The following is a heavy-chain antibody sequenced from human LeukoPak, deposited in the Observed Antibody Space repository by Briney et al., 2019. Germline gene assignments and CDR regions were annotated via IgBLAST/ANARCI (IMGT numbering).Heavy chain of an antibody. CDR2: VYPGDSDT. V-gene: IGHV5-51*01. Sequence: GESLKISCKGSGYSFTSYWIGWVRKMPGEGLECMGIVYPGDSDTRYSPSFQGQVTLSVDRSISTPYLQWSSLKASDTAMYYCAKFRSLTSYFDYWGQGTLVTVSS. J-gene: IGHJ4*02. D-gene: IGHD3-9*01. CDR1: GYSFTSYW. CDR3: AKFRSLTSYFDY.